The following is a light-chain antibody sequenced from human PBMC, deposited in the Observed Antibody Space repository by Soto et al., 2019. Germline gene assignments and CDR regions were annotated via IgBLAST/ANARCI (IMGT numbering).Light chain of an antibody. J-gene: IGKJ4*02. CDR3: QQYKNWPRT. CDR2: GAS. CDR1: QSVDIT. Sequence: EIVLTQSPATLSVSPGDRATLSCRASQSVDITLAWYQQRSGQAPRLLIYGASTRATDMPGRFSGSGSGTEFTLTISSLQSEDFAVYYCQQYKNWPRTFGRGTKVDIK. V-gene: IGKV3-15*01.